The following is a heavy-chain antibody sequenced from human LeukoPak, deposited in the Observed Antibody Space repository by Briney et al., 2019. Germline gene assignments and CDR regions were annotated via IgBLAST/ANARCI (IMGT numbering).Heavy chain of an antibody. CDR2: ISSSSRDT. Sequence: GSLRLSCTASGFTFSSYTMIWVRQAPGKGLELVSFISSSSRDTYYADSLKGRFTISRDDARDSLHLQMNSLRSEDTAVYYCARDACPSCSYGDAFDIWGQGTLVTVSS. CDR3: ARDACPSCSYGDAFDI. J-gene: IGHJ3*02. D-gene: IGHD2-2*01. V-gene: IGHV3-21*01. CDR1: GFTFSSYT.